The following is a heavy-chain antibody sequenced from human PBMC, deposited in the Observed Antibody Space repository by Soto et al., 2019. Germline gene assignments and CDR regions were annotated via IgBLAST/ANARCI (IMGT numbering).Heavy chain of an antibody. CDR1: GFTFRSYA. V-gene: IGHV3-23*01. Sequence: VQLLESGGGLVQPGGSLRLSCAAYGFTFRSYAMTWIRQAPGKGLKWVSTIEGGGGRTYYTDSVKGRFAVSRDNSKNTLYLQMNNMRAEETAVYYCVKESLDRRTFDIWGQGTMVTVSS. J-gene: IGHJ3*02. D-gene: IGHD1-1*01. CDR3: VKESLDRRTFDI. CDR2: IEGGGGRT.